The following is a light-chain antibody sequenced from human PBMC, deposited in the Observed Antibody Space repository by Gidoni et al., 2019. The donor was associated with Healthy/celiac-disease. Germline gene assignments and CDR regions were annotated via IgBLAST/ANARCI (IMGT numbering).Light chain of an antibody. Sequence: DIQMTQSPSSLSASVGDRVTIPCRASQGIYKHLAWFQLRPGQAPKSLIYAASTLQSGVPSKFSGSGSGTEFTLTISSLQPEDFATYFCQQYHDYPNTFGQGTKVE. CDR2: AAS. CDR3: QQYHDYPNT. CDR1: QGIYKH. V-gene: IGKV1-16*02. J-gene: IGKJ2*01.